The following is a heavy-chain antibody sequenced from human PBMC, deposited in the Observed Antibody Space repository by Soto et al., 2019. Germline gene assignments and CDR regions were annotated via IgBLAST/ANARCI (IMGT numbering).Heavy chain of an antibody. D-gene: IGHD1-26*01. Sequence: EVQLVESGGDLVEPGGSLRLSCAASGFASSGYWMSWVRQAPGKGLEGVANIKQDGSEEYYVDSVKGLFTTSRDNAKNSRYLQMNSLRVEDTAVYYCARETSVGAYWGQGTLVTVSS. CDR2: IKQDGSEE. CDR3: ARETSVGAY. J-gene: IGHJ4*02. V-gene: IGHV3-7*01. CDR1: GFASSGYW.